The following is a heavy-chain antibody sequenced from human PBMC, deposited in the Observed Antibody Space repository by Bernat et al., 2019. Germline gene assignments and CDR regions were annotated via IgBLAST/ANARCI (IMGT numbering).Heavy chain of an antibody. J-gene: IGHJ5*02. Sequence: EVQLLESGGGLAQPGGSLRLSCAASGFTFSSYAMSWVRQAPGKGLGGVSAISGSDGSKYDADSVKGRFTISGDNSKNTLDLQMNSLRAEDTAVYYCVKEAEYSYALTWGQGTLVTVSS. D-gene: IGHD3-16*01. CDR2: ISGSDGSK. CDR1: GFTFSSYA. CDR3: VKEAEYSYALT. V-gene: IGHV3-23*01.